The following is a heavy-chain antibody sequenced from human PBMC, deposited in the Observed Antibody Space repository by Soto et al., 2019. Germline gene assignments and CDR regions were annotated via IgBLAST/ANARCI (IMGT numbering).Heavy chain of an antibody. J-gene: IGHJ6*02. D-gene: IGHD4-17*01. CDR2: IIPVFGTA. V-gene: IGHV1-69*12. Sequence: QVQLVQSGAEVKKPGSPVKVSCKASGGSLSNYGISWVRQAPGQGLEWMGGIIPVFGTANYAQKFQGRVTITADESTNIVYMDVTSLRSEDTAVYYCARGDATKIVVTTYYAMDVWGQGTTVTVSS. CDR1: GGSLSNYG. CDR3: ARGDATKIVVTTYYAMDV.